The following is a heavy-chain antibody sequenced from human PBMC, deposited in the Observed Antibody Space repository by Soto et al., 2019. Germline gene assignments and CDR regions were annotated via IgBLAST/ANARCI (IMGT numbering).Heavy chain of an antibody. D-gene: IGHD3-3*01. CDR1: GYTFTGYY. CDR2: INPNSGGT. V-gene: IGHV1-2*02. Sequence: ASVKVSCKASGYTFTGYYMHWVRQAPGQGLEWMGWINPNSGGTNYAQKFQGRVTMTRDTSISTAYMELSRLRSDDTAVYYCARASTLGRDFWSGYNLDYWGQGTLVTVSS. J-gene: IGHJ4*02. CDR3: ARASTLGRDFWSGYNLDY.